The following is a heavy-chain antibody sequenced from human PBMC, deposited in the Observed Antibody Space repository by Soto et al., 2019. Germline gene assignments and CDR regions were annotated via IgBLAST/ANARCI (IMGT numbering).Heavy chain of an antibody. CDR1: GGTFSSYT. D-gene: IGHD3-10*01. V-gene: IGHV1-69*08. Sequence: QVQLVQSGAEVTKPRSSVKVSCKASGGTFSSYTISWVRQAPGQGLEWMGRIIPILGIANYAQKFQGRVTITADKSTSTAYMELSSLRSEDTAVYYCARDFGDVGAMVRGNWFDPWGQGTLVTVSS. CDR3: ARDFGDVGAMVRGNWFDP. CDR2: IIPILGIA. J-gene: IGHJ5*02.